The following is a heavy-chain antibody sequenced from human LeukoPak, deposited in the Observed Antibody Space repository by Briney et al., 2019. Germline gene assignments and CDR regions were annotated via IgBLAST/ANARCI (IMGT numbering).Heavy chain of an antibody. CDR1: GYTFTGYY. CDR3: ARDRAVVVPAAIDDY. CDR2: INPNSGGT. V-gene: IGHV1-2*02. D-gene: IGHD2-2*01. Sequence: ASVKVSCKASGYTFTGYYMHWVRQAPGQGLEWMGWINPNSGGTNYAQKFQGRVTMTRDTSISTAYMELSRLRSDDTAVYYCARDRAVVVPAAIDDYWGQGNLVTVSS. J-gene: IGHJ4*02.